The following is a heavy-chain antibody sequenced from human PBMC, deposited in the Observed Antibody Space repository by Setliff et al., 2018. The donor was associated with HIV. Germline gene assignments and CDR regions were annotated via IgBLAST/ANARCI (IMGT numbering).Heavy chain of an antibody. V-gene: IGHV4-34*01. D-gene: IGHD3-10*01. J-gene: IGHJ6*03. CDR3: ARGGGGLWFGDSTYYYIDV. CDR2: INHSGAT. CDR1: GGSFSGYY. Sequence: SETLSLTCAVYGGSFSGYYWTWVRQSPGKGLEWTAEINHSGATNYNPSLMSRVTISLDTSKSQFSLKLDSVTAADTAVYYCARGGGGLWFGDSTYYYIDVWGKGTTVTVSS.